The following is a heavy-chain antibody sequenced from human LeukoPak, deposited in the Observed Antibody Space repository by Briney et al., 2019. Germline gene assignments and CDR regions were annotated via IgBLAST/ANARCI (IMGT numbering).Heavy chain of an antibody. Sequence: VSVKVSCKASGYTFTSYDINWVRQATGQGLEWMGWMNPNSGNTGYAQKFQGRVTMTRNTSISTAYMELSSLRSEDTAAYYCARGVEPAARYYYYMDVWGKGTTVTVSS. CDR1: GYTFTSYD. D-gene: IGHD2-2*01. CDR3: ARGVEPAARYYYYMDV. V-gene: IGHV1-8*01. CDR2: MNPNSGNT. J-gene: IGHJ6*03.